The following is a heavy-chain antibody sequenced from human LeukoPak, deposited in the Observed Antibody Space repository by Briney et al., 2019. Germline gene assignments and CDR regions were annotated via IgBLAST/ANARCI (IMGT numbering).Heavy chain of an antibody. J-gene: IGHJ4*02. CDR2: INHNAEMI. Sequence: GGSLRLSCEASGFPFGSYVMSWVRQAPGKGLERIAYINHNAEMIFYPDFVKGRFTISRDNAKNSLYLQMNALRYEDTAIYYCARDHDWAFDLWGQGTLVTVSS. CDR3: ARDHDWAFDL. CDR1: GFPFGSYV. V-gene: IGHV3-48*02. D-gene: IGHD3-9*01.